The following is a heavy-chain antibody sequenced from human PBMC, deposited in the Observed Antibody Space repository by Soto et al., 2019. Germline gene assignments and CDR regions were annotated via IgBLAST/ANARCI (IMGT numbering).Heavy chain of an antibody. D-gene: IGHD3-10*01. CDR2: IDPRSGGT. V-gene: IGHV1-2*02. Sequence: ASVKVSCKVSGYPFTTYYIHWVRQAPGQGLEWMGWIDPRSGGTVYEQKFQGRVTMTRDTSISTVYMDLSGLTSDDTALYYCATDDYGIFPHWGQGSLVTVSS. CDR1: GYPFTTYY. CDR3: ATDDYGIFPH. J-gene: IGHJ4*02.